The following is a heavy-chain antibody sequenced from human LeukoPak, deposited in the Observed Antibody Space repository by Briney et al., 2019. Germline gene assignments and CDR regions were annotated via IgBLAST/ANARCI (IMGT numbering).Heavy chain of an antibody. CDR3: ARDRGLRYFDSFDY. D-gene: IGHD3-9*01. CDR1: GFTVSSNY. J-gene: IGHJ4*02. Sequence: PGGSLRLSCAASGFTVSSNYISWVRQAPGKGLEWVASIKKDGSEKHYVDSVKARFTISRDNAKNSLYLEMNSLRAEDTAVYYCARDRGLRYFDSFDYWGQGALVTVSS. CDR2: IKKDGSEK. V-gene: IGHV3-7*03.